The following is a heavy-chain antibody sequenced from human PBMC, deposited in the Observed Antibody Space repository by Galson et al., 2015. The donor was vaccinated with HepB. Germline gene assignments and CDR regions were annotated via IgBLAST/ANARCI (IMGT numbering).Heavy chain of an antibody. J-gene: IGHJ3*02. V-gene: IGHV3-13*05. CDR2: IGTAGDP. CDR1: GFTFSSYD. D-gene: IGHD3-22*01. Sequence: SLRLSCAASGFTFSSYDMHWVRPATGKGLEWVSAIGTAGDPYYPGSVKGRFTISRENAKNSLYLQMNSLRAGDTAVYYCARGSYYDSSGSSGDAFDIWGQGTMVTVSS. CDR3: ARGSYYDSSGSSGDAFDI.